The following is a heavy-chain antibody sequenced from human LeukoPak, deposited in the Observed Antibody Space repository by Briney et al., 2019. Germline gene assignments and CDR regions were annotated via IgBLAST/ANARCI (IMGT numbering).Heavy chain of an antibody. V-gene: IGHV1-2*02. Sequence: ASVKVSCKASGYTFTGYYMHWVRQAPGQGLEWMGWINPNSGGTNYAQQFQGRVTMTRDTSISTAYMELSRLRSDDTAVYYCARDSNDFWSGHDAFDIWGQGTMVTVSS. D-gene: IGHD3-3*01. J-gene: IGHJ3*02. CDR2: INPNSGGT. CDR1: GYTFTGYY. CDR3: ARDSNDFWSGHDAFDI.